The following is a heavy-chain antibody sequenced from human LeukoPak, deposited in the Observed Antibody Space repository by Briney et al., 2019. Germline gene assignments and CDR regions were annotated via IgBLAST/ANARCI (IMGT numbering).Heavy chain of an antibody. D-gene: IGHD1-26*01. CDR1: GFTFSTYA. CDR3: ARVGGSLTFDP. CDR2: LYRGGST. J-gene: IGHJ5*02. Sequence: GGSLRLSCAASGFTFSTYAMSWVRQAPGKGLEWVSTLYRGGSTYYADSVKGRFTISRDNSKNTLYLQMNSLRAEDTAVYYCARVGGSLTFDPWGQGTLVAVSS. V-gene: IGHV3-66*01.